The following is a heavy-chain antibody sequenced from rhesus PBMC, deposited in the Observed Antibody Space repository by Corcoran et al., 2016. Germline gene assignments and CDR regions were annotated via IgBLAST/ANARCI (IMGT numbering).Heavy chain of an antibody. CDR1: GGSISDSYW. CDR3: ATSDV. CDR2: IYGRRPGT. J-gene: IGHJ5-2*02. V-gene: IGHV4S10*01. Sequence: QVQLQESGPGVVKPSETLSLTCAVSGGSISDSYWWSWIRQPPGKGLEWIGYIYGRRPGTNSHPSLKSRVTISKDTSKTQFSWRLSSVTAADTAVYYCATSDVWGRGVLVTVSS.